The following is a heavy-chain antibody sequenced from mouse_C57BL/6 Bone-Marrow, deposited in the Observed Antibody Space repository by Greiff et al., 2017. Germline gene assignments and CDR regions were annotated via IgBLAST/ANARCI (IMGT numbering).Heavy chain of an antibody. CDR1: GYTFTSYW. V-gene: IGHV1-64*01. D-gene: IGHD2-3*01. CDR2: IHPNSGST. CDR3: ARFGYSWYFDV. Sequence: QVQLQQSGAELVKPGASVKLSCKASGYTFTSYWMNWVKQRPGQGLEWIGMIHPNSGSTNYNEKFKSKATLTVDKSSSTAYMQLSSLTSEDSAVFCCARFGYSWYFDVWGTATTVTVCS. J-gene: IGHJ1*03.